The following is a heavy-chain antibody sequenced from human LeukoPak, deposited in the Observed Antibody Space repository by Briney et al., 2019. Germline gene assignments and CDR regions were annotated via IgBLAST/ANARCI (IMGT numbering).Heavy chain of an antibody. CDR3: ARRASRRENFPPPFDF. Sequence: SETLSLTCSFSGASVSSTRYYWAWIPHPPGQGLQWIGSFHSSGSPFYNPSLESRITISLDASDNHFSLILTSVTAADTAVYSCARRASRRENFPPPFDFWGDGSLVIVSS. CDR1: GASVSSTRYY. D-gene: IGHD3-3*01. CDR2: FHSSGSP. J-gene: IGHJ4*01. V-gene: IGHV4-39*02.